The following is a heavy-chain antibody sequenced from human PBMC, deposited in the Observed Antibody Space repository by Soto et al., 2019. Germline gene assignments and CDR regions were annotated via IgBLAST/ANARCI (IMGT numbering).Heavy chain of an antibody. CDR2: ISGYKGDT. CDR3: ARIDYCSGGNCYSALDI. CDR1: GDTFFSSG. J-gene: IGHJ3*02. Sequence: VHSGAEVKKPGASMKVPCKASGDTFFSSGISWVRQAPGQGLERMGWISGYKGDTTYAQKFTGRVTFTTDTSTSTAYMELRSLTPGDTAIYYCARIDYCSGGNCYSALDIWGQWTLVTVSS. D-gene: IGHD2-15*01. V-gene: IGHV1-18*01.